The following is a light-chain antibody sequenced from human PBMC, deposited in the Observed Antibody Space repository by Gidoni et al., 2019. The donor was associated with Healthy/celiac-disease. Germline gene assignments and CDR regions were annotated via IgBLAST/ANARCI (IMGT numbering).Light chain of an antibody. CDR3: QVWDSSSDRV. Sequence: SYVLPQPPSVSVAPGKTARITCGGNNIGSKSVHWYQQKPGQAPVLVIYYDSDRPSGIPARFSGSNSGNTATLTISRVEAGDEADYYCQVWDSSSDRVFGGGTKLTVL. CDR2: YDS. J-gene: IGLJ3*02. CDR1: NIGSKS. V-gene: IGLV3-21*04.